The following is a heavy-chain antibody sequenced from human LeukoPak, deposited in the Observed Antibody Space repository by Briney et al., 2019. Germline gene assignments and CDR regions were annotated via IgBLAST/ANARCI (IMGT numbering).Heavy chain of an antibody. CDR2: INPSGGST. V-gene: IGHV1-46*01. D-gene: IGHD3-3*01. Sequence: ASVKVSCKASGYTVTSYYMHWVRQAPGQGLEWMGIINPSGGSTSYAQKFQGRVTMTRDTSTSTVYMELSSLRSEDTAVYYCAVWSGSRAADYWGQGTLVTVSS. J-gene: IGHJ4*01. CDR3: AVWSGSRAADY. CDR1: GYTVTSYY.